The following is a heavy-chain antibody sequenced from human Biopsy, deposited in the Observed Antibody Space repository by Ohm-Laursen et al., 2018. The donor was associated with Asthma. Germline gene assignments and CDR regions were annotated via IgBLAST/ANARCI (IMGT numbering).Heavy chain of an antibody. J-gene: IGHJ4*01. CDR3: TRAGSTFVADY. CDR2: INTNSGTP. D-gene: IGHD5-12*01. Sequence: GASVKVSCKASGYTFNSVAVMWVRQAPGQGLEWMGWINTNSGTPTYVQGFSGRFVFSLDPSVTTAYLQIDSLRSEDTGVYYCTRAGSTFVADYWGQGTLVTVPS. CDR1: GYTFNSVA. V-gene: IGHV7-4-1*01.